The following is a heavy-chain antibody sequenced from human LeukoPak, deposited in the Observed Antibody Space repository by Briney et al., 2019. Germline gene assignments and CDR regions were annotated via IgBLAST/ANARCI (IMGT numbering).Heavy chain of an antibody. J-gene: IGHJ4*02. Sequence: GGSLRLSCAASGFTFSGHWMYWLRQAPGKGLAWVSRINGDGSATNYADSMEGRFTISRDNAKNRVYLQMNSLREDDTAIYYCARDINWGQVDYWGQGTLVTVSS. CDR3: ARDINWGQVDY. CDR1: GFTFSGHW. V-gene: IGHV3-74*01. D-gene: IGHD7-27*01. CDR2: INGDGSAT.